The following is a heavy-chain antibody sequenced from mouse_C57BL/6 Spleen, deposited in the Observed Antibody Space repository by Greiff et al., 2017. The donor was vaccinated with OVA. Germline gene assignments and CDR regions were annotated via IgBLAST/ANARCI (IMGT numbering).Heavy chain of an antibody. CDR2: ISSGGSYT. J-gene: IGHJ3*01. Sequence: DVHLVESGGDLVKPGGSLKLSCAASGFTFSSYGMSWVRQTPDKRLEWVATISSGGSYTYYPDSVKGRFTISRDNAKNTLYLQMSSLKSEDTAMYYCARQDSSGYGYWGQGTLVTVSA. V-gene: IGHV5-6*01. CDR1: GFTFSSYG. D-gene: IGHD3-2*02. CDR3: ARQDSSGYGY.